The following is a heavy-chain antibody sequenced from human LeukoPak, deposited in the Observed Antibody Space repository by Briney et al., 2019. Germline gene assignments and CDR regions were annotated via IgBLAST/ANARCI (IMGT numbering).Heavy chain of an antibody. V-gene: IGHV4-61*02. CDR1: GGSISSGFNY. CDR2: VYTSGST. J-gene: IGHJ4*02. CDR3: ARYESTVRGFDY. D-gene: IGHD3-10*01. Sequence: PSETLSLTCTVSGGSISSGFNYWNWIRQPAGKGLEWIGRVYTSGSTNYNPSLKSRVTISVDTSKNQFSLKLSSVTAADTAMYYCARYESTVRGFDYWGQGTLVTVSS.